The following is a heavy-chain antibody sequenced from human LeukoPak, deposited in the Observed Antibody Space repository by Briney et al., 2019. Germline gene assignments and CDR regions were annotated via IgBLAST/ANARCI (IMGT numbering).Heavy chain of an antibody. CDR2: IYSTGST. D-gene: IGHD5-12*01. CDR3: ARDVTYDHYYFDY. V-gene: IGHV4-4*07. J-gene: IGHJ4*02. Sequence: PSETLSLTCTVSGGSISSYYWSWIRQPAGKGLEWVGRIYSTGSTNYNPSLKTRVTMSVDTSKKQFSLRLSSVTAADTAVYYCARDVTYDHYYFDYWGQGAQVIVSS. CDR1: GGSISSYY.